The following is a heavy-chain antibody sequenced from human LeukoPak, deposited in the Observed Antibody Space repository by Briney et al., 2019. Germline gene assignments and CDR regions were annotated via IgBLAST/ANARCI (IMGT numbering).Heavy chain of an antibody. Sequence: KSSQTLSLTCAISGDSVSSNSAAWNWIRQSPSRGLEWLGRTYYRSKWSTDYAVSVKSRITVNPDTSKNQFSLQLNSVTPEDTAVYYCARSGGYVFDYWGQGTPVTVSS. CDR2: TYYRSKWST. V-gene: IGHV6-1*01. CDR3: ARSGGYVFDY. J-gene: IGHJ4*02. D-gene: IGHD5-12*01. CDR1: GDSVSSNSAA.